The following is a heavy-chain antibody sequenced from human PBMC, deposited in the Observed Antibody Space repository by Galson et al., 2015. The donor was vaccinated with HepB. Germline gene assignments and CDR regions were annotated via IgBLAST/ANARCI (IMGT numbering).Heavy chain of an antibody. CDR1: GITFNTYS. CDR2: ISSSSSYI. V-gene: IGHV3-21*01. Sequence: SLRLSCAASGITFNTYSMNWVRQAPGKGLEWVASISSSSSYIYYADSVKGRFTIARDNAKNSLYLQMNSLRVDDTAVYYCARDVGIRGGLDVWGQGTTVIVSS. D-gene: IGHD2-15*01. J-gene: IGHJ6*02. CDR3: ARDVGIRGGLDV.